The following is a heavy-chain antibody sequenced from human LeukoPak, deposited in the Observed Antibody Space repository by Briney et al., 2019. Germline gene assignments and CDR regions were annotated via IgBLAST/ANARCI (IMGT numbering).Heavy chain of an antibody. CDR1: GGSISSSSYY. Sequence: SETLSLTCTVSGGSISSSSYYWGWIRQPPGKGLEWIGSIYYSGSTYYNPSLKSRVTISVDTSKNQFSLKLSSVTAADTAVYYCARGIHTVTTRRARNWFDPWGQGTLVTVSS. CDR3: ARGIHTVTTRRARNWFDP. V-gene: IGHV4-39*07. J-gene: IGHJ5*02. CDR2: IYYSGST. D-gene: IGHD4-11*01.